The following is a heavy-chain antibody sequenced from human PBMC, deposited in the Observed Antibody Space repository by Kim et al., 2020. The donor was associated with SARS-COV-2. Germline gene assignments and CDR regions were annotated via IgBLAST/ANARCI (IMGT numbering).Heavy chain of an antibody. V-gene: IGHV3-11*05. Sequence: GGSLRLSCAASGFAFSDYYIPWIRQAPGKGLEWVSYISESTTYSAYADSVKGRFTISRDNARNSVYLQMNSLRVEDTAIYYCGRAPTGSVDFWGQGTLVTVSS. J-gene: IGHJ4*02. CDR2: ISESTTYS. CDR1: GFAFSDYY. CDR3: GRAPTGSVDF. D-gene: IGHD2-8*01.